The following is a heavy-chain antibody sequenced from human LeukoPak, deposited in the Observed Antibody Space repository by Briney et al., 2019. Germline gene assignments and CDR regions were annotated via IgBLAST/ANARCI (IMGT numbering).Heavy chain of an antibody. D-gene: IGHD5-24*01. Sequence: SETLSLTCTVSGGSISSYYWSWIRQPAGKGLEWIGRIYTSGSTNYNPSLKSRVTTSVDTPKNQFSLKLSSVTAADTAVYYCARNPIKYNWFDPWGQGTLVTVSS. CDR3: ARNPIKYNWFDP. CDR2: IYTSGST. CDR1: GGSISSYY. J-gene: IGHJ5*02. V-gene: IGHV4-4*07.